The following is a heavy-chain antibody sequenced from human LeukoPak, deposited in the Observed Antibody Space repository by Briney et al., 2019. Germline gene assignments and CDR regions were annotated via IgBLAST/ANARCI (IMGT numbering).Heavy chain of an antibody. J-gene: IGHJ3*02. CDR3: ARARDYYDSSGRRDAFDI. CDR1: DGSISSGAYY. D-gene: IGHD3-22*01. CDR2: IYHSGST. Sequence: SETLSLTCTVSDGSISSGAYYWSWIRQHPGKGLEWIGYIYHSGSTYYNPPLKSRLTISVEMSKNQLSLKLSFVTAADTAVYYCARARDYYDSSGRRDAFDIWGQGTMVTVSS. V-gene: IGHV4-31*03.